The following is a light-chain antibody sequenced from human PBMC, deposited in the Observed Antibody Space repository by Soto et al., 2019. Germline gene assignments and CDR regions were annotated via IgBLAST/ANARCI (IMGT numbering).Light chain of an antibody. J-gene: IGKJ1*01. Sequence: DIQMTQSPSTLSASVGDTVTITCRASQSIDTWLAWYQQKAGKATKFLIYDVSTLESGVPSRFSGSGSGTEFTLTITGLQPDDFATYYCQQYSDYWTFGQGTKVE. CDR1: QSIDTW. CDR2: DVS. V-gene: IGKV1-5*01. CDR3: QQYSDYWT.